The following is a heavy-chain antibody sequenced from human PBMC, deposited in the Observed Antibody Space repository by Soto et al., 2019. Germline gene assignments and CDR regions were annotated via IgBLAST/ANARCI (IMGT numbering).Heavy chain of an antibody. Sequence: QVQLVQSGAEVKKPGASVKVSCKASGYTFTSYAMHWVRQAPGQRLEWMGWINAGNGNTKYSQKFQGRVTITRDTSASTAYMELSSLRSEDTAVYYCARAPITIFGVVIPDYWGQGTLVTVSS. CDR3: ARAPITIFGVVIPDY. V-gene: IGHV1-3*01. CDR2: INAGNGNT. D-gene: IGHD3-3*01. J-gene: IGHJ4*02. CDR1: GYTFTSYA.